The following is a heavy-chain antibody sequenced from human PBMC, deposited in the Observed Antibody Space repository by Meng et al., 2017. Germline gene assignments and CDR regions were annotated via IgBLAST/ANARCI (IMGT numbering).Heavy chain of an antibody. CDR3: ARDGFIMVRGVMFEYYYGMDV. V-gene: IGHV1-69*05. CDR2: IIPIFGTA. D-gene: IGHD3-10*01. J-gene: IGHJ6*02. Sequence: SVKVSCKASGGTFSSYAISWVRQAPGQGLEWMGGIIPIFGTANYAQKFQGRVTITTDESTSTAYMELSSLRSEDTAVYYCARDGFIMVRGVMFEYYYGMDVWGQGTTVTVSS. CDR1: GGTFSSYA.